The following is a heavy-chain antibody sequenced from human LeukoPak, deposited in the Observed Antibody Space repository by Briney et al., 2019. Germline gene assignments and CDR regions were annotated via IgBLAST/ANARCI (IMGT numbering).Heavy chain of an antibody. CDR1: GGTFSSYA. J-gene: IGHJ4*02. V-gene: IGHV1-69*01. D-gene: IGHD6-13*01. CDR3: AKVPQLVDSVEYFDY. Sequence: GASVKVSCKASGGTFSSYAISWVRQAPGQGLEWMGGIIPIFGTANYAQKFQGRVTITADESTSTAYMELSSLRSEDTAVYYCAKVPQLVDSVEYFDYWGQGTLVTVSS. CDR2: IIPIFGTA.